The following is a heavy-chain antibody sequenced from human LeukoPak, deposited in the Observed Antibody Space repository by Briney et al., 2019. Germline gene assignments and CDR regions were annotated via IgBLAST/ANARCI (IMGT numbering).Heavy chain of an antibody. CDR3: ARSGIGTVPGSYFDY. V-gene: IGHV1-3*01. D-gene: IGHD2-2*01. CDR2: LSAGSGYT. CDR1: GYNFTDYA. J-gene: IGHJ4*02. Sequence: ASVKVSCKASGYNFTDYAIHWVRQAPGQRLEWMGWLSAGSGYTKYSEKFQGSLTITRDTSASTAYMELSSLTSEDTAVYYCARSGIGTVPGSYFDYWGQGTPVTVSS.